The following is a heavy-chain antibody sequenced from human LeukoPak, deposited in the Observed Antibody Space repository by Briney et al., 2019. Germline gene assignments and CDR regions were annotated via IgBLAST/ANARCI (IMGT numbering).Heavy chain of an antibody. J-gene: IGHJ4*02. CDR3: AREMATVSMRLFDF. CDR2: IYNSGTT. D-gene: IGHD5-24*01. CDR1: GGSMNNYY. V-gene: IGHV4-59*12. Sequence: SETLSLTCTVPGGSMNNYYWTWIRQPPGKGLEWIGYIYNSGTTNCNPSLKSRVIISVDTSKNQFSLKVTSVTAADTAVYYCAREMATVSMRLFDFWGQGTLVTVSS.